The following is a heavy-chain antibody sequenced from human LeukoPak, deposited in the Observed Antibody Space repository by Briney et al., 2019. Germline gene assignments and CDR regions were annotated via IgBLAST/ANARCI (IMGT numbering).Heavy chain of an antibody. CDR3: AKRGVVIRVILVGFHKEAYYFDS. Sequence: GGSPRLSCAVSGITLSNYGMSWVRQAPGKGLEWVAGISGSGGGTNYADSVKGRFTISRDNPKNTLFLQMNNLRAEDTAVYFCAKRGVVIRVILVGFHKEAYYFDSWGQGTLATVSS. D-gene: IGHD3-22*01. CDR2: ISGSGGGT. CDR1: GITLSNYG. J-gene: IGHJ4*02. V-gene: IGHV3-23*01.